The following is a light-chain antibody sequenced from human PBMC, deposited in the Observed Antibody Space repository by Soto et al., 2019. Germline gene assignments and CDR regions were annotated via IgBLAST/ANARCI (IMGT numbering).Light chain of an antibody. Sequence: IVLTQSPATLSLSPGKRATLSCRAIQNISNYLIWYQQKPGQAPRLLIYDASNRATGIPARFSGSGSGTDFTLTISSLEPEDFAVYYCQQRSNWPPLFTFGPGTKVDIK. CDR1: QNISNY. CDR2: DAS. V-gene: IGKV3-11*01. J-gene: IGKJ3*01. CDR3: QQRSNWPPLFT.